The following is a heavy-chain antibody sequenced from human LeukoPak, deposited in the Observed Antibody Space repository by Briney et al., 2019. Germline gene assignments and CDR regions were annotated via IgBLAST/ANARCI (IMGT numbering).Heavy chain of an antibody. CDR1: GFTFSNSA. V-gene: IGHV3-23*01. J-gene: IGHJ6*02. D-gene: IGHD1-14*01. CDR3: AKDIKGTNYYYYGMGA. Sequence: GGSLRLSCAASGFTFSNSATTWVRQAPGKGLDWVSAINGDGGRTYHADSVKGRFTISRDNSKNTLYLQMNSLRVEDTAVYYCAKDIKGTNYYYYGMGAWGQGTTVTVSS. CDR2: INGDGGRT.